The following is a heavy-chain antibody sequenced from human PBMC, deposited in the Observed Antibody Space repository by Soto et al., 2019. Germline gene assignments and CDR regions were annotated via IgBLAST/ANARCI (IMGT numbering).Heavy chain of an antibody. D-gene: IGHD3-3*01. V-gene: IGHV3-23*01. J-gene: IGHJ6*02. Sequence: GSLRLSCAASGFTFSSYAMRWVRQAPGKGLEWVSAISGSGGSTYYADSVKGRFTISRDNSKNTLYLQMNSLRAEDTAVYYCAKWGPVFGVVIIPVRDYYYGMDVWGQGTTVTVSS. CDR3: AKWGPVFGVVIIPVRDYYYGMDV. CDR1: GFTFSSYA. CDR2: ISGSGGST.